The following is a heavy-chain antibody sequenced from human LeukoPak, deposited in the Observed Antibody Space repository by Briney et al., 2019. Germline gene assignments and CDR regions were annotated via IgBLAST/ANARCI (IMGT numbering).Heavy chain of an antibody. CDR1: GFTFSSYG. Sequence: QPGGSLRLSCAASGFTFSSYGMHRVRQAPGKGLEWVAVIWYDGSNKYYADSVKGRFTISRDNSKNTLYLQMNSLRAEDTAVYYCARDGCSSTSCNTFDYWGQGTLVTVSS. V-gene: IGHV3-33*01. D-gene: IGHD2-2*02. J-gene: IGHJ4*02. CDR2: IWYDGSNK. CDR3: ARDGCSSTSCNTFDY.